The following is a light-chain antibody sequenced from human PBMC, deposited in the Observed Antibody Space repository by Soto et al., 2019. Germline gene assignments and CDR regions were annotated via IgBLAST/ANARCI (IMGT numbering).Light chain of an antibody. Sequence: DIQMTQSPSSLSASVGDRVTITCRASQSISSYLNWYQQKPGKAPKLLIYAASSLQSGVPSRFSGSGSGTDLTLTIISLQPEDFVTYYCQQSYSTPRTFGQGTKVQIK. J-gene: IGKJ1*01. V-gene: IGKV1-39*01. CDR2: AAS. CDR3: QQSYSTPRT. CDR1: QSISSY.